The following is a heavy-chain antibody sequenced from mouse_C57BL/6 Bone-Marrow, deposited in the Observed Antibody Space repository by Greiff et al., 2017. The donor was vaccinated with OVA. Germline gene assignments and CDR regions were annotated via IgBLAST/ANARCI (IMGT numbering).Heavy chain of an antibody. V-gene: IGHV1-19*01. Sequence: VQLKQSGPVLVKPGASVKMSCKASGYTFTDYYMNWVKQSHGKSLEWIGVINPYNGGTSYNQKFKGKATLTVDKSSSTAYMELNSLTSEDSAVYYCARGATTVVAPYAMDYWGQGTSVTVSS. CDR2: INPYNGGT. D-gene: IGHD1-1*01. CDR3: ARGATTVVAPYAMDY. J-gene: IGHJ4*01. CDR1: GYTFTDYY.